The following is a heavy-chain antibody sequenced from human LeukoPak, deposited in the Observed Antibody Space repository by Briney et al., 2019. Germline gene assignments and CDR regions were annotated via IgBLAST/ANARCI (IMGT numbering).Heavy chain of an antibody. D-gene: IGHD6-13*01. V-gene: IGHV3-30*02. CDR2: IRYDGSNN. J-gene: IGHJ4*02. CDR3: ASASRSSSPSDY. CDR1: GFTFSSYG. Sequence: GGSLRLSCAASGFTFSSYGMHWVRQAPGKGLEWVAFIRYDGSNNYYADSVKGRFTISRDNAKNSLYLQMNSLRAEDTAVYYCASASRSSSPSDYWGQGTLVTVSS.